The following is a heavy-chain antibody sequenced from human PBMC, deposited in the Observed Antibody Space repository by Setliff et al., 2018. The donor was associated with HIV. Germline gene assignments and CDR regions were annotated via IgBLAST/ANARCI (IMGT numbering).Heavy chain of an antibody. D-gene: IGHD3-10*01. J-gene: IGHJ6*02. CDR1: GLTFSSHG. Sequence: QTGGSLRLSCAASGLTFSSHGMHWVRQAPGKGLEWVAFIRYDGSNKYYADSVKGRFTISRDNSKNTLYLQMTSLRAEDTAVYYCAKDWKVGFGELSQDYYYGMDVWGQGTTVTVSS. CDR3: AKDWKVGFGELSQDYYYGMDV. V-gene: IGHV3-30*02. CDR2: IRYDGSNK.